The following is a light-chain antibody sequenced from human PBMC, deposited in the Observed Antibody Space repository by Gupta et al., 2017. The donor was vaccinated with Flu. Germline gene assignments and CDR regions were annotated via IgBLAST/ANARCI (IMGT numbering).Light chain of an antibody. CDR1: SLGERF. CDR3: QAWDSSTAV. V-gene: IGLV3-1*01. CDR2: QDS. J-gene: IGLJ1*01. Sequence: CSEESLGERFVCWYQQKAGQPPLLLIFQDSRRPSVIPERFSGTNSGNTATLTISETQSVDDDDYYCQAWDSSTAVFGPGTKVTVL.